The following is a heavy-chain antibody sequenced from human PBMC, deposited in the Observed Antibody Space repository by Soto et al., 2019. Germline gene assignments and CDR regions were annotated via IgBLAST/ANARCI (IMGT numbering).Heavy chain of an antibody. CDR3: ASSTIFGVVEYYYYMDV. V-gene: IGHV3-7*01. CDR1: GRTFSSYW. Sequence: EVKLVESGGGLVQPGESLRLSCVATGRTFSSYWMSWVRQAPGKGLEWVANIKQDGSEKWYVDSVKGRFTISRDNAKNSLYLQMNSLRAEDTAVYYCASSTIFGVVEYYYYMDVWGKGTTVTVSS. J-gene: IGHJ6*03. CDR2: IKQDGSEK. D-gene: IGHD3-3*01.